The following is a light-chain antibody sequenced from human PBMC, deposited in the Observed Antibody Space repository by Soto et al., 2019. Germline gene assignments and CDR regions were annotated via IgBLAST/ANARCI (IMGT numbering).Light chain of an antibody. J-gene: IGLJ2*01. CDR1: SGDIGTYNL. CDR2: EGN. CDR3: CSYAGRSTVI. Sequence: QSVLTQPASVSGSPGQSITISCTGTSGDIGTYNLVSWYQQYPGRAPKLIIFEGNKRPSGVSSRFSASKSGYTASLAISGLQAEDEADYHCCSYAGRSTVICGGGTK. V-gene: IGLV2-23*01.